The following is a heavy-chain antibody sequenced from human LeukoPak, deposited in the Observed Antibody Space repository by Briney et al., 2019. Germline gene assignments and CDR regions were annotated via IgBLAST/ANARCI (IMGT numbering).Heavy chain of an antibody. CDR2: IIPILGIA. Sequence: GASVKVSCKASGGTFSSYAISWVRQAPGQGLEWMGRIIPILGIANYAQKFQGRVTITADKSTSTAYMELSSLRSEDTAVYYCARGGLYYDILSPPWTGAFDIWGQGTMVTVSS. CDR1: GGTFSSYA. J-gene: IGHJ3*02. V-gene: IGHV1-69*04. CDR3: ARGGLYYDILSPPWTGAFDI. D-gene: IGHD3-9*01.